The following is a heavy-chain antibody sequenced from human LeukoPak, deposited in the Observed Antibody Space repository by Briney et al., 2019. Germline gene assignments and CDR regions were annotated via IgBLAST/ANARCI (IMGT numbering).Heavy chain of an antibody. CDR3: AKDATPGNSIWDYFAY. CDR2: IGSPGET. V-gene: IGHV3-23*01. CDR1: GFEFSICA. J-gene: IGHJ4*02. Sequence: GGSLRLSCAASGFEFSICAMTWVRQAPGKGLEWVASIGSPGETYYADSVKGRFAVSRENSQNTVFLQLTSLTAEDTAIYYCAKDATPGNSIWDYFAYWGQGALVTVS. D-gene: IGHD2-15*01.